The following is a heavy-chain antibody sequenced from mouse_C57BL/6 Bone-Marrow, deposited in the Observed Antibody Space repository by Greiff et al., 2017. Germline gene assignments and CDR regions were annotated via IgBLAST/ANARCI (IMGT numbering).Heavy chain of an antibody. V-gene: IGHV14-2*01. D-gene: IGHD6-1*01. CDR3: ARSLYYSAMDY. CDR2: IDPGDGET. J-gene: IGHJ4*01. CDR1: GFNIKDYY. Sequence: HLVESGAELVKPGASVKLSWTGSGFNIKDYYMHWVKQRTEQGLEGVGRIDPGDGETQYAPKFQGKATITAETSSNTAYLQLSSLTSEDTAVYYCARSLYYSAMDYWGQGTSVTVSS.